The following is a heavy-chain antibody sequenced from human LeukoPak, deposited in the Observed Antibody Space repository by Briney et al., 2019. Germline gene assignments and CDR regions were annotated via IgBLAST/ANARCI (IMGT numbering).Heavy chain of an antibody. D-gene: IGHD3-16*02. J-gene: IGHJ3*02. CDR3: ARGIVSDDAFDI. CDR1: GYTFTSYD. V-gene: IGHV1-8*01. CDR2: MNPNSGNT. Sequence: ASVKVSCKASGYTFTSYDINWVRQASGQGLEWMGWMNPNSGNTGYVQKFQVRVTMTRTTSISTAYMELSSLRSEDTAVYYCARGIVSDDAFDIWGQGTMVTVSS.